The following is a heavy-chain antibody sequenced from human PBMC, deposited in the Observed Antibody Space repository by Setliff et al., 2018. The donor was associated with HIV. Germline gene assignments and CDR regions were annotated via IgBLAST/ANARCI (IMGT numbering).Heavy chain of an antibody. CDR3: ATRAYDSRGYLRSRVSGAAFDI. J-gene: IGHJ3*02. D-gene: IGHD3-22*01. V-gene: IGHV1-24*01. CDR1: GYTLTELS. CDR2: FDPQYDKT. Sequence: ASVKVSCKVSGYTLTELSIHWVRQAPGKGLEWMGGFDPQYDKTFYAQRFQGRVTMSEDTYTDTDYMERSSLRSEDTAVYYCATRAYDSRGYLRSRVSGAAFDIWGQGTMVTVSS.